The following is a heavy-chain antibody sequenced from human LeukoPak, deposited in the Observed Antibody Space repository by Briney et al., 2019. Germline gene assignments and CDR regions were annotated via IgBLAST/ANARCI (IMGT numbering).Heavy chain of an antibody. D-gene: IGHD6-19*01. Sequence: GGSLRLSCAASGFTASSNYMSWVRQAPGKGLEWVSVIYSGGSTYCADPVKGRFTISRDNSKNTLYLQMNSLRAEDTAVYYCARGGISVAGTMEAFDIWGQGTMVTVSS. CDR1: GFTASSNY. V-gene: IGHV3-53*01. CDR2: IYSGGST. J-gene: IGHJ3*02. CDR3: ARGGISVAGTMEAFDI.